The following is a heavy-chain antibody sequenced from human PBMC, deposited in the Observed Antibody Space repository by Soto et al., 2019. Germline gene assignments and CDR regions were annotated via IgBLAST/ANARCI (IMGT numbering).Heavy chain of an antibody. CDR1: RYIFTSYW. Sequence: GESLKISCKGSRYIFTSYWIAWLHQMPGKGLEWMGIIYPGDSDTRYSPSFQGQVTISGDKSISTAYLQWSSLKASDTAMYYCARTRDSSVAGAFDIWGQATMVTVSS. V-gene: IGHV5-51*07. D-gene: IGHD3-22*01. CDR3: ARTRDSSVAGAFDI. J-gene: IGHJ3*02. CDR2: IYPGDSDT.